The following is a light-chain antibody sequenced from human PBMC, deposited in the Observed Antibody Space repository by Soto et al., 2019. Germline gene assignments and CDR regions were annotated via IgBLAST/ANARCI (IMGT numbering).Light chain of an antibody. CDR1: SSDVGSYNL. Sequence: QSVLTQPASVSGSPGQSITISCTGTSSDVGSYNLVSWYQQHPGTAPKLMIYDGSKRPSGVSNRFSGSKSGNTASLTISGLQPEDEADYYCCSYAGSSTLVVFGGGTKLTVL. V-gene: IGLV2-23*01. CDR2: DGS. CDR3: CSYAGSSTLVV. J-gene: IGLJ2*01.